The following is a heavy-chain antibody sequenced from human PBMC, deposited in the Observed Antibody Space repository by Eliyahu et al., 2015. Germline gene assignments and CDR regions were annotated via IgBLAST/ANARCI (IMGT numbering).Heavy chain of an antibody. V-gene: IGHV3-30-3*01. CDR2: ISYDGSNK. Sequence: QVQLVXSGGGVVQPGRSLRLSCAASGFTFSSYAMHWVRQAPGKGLEWVAVISYDGSNKYYADSVKGRFTISRDNSKNTLYLQMNSLRAEDTAVYYCAREFERWLAPFDYWGQGTLVTVSS. J-gene: IGHJ4*02. CDR1: GFTFSSYA. D-gene: IGHD6-19*01. CDR3: AREFERWLAPFDY.